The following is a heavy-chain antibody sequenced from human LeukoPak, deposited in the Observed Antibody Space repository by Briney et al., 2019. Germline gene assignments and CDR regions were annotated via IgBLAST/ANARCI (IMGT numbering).Heavy chain of an antibody. CDR3: ARWGGCSYGGDA. Sequence: PVGAPRHSRAAPGFTFSSYSMNRVRQALGKGLQWVSSISSSSGYIYYADSLKGRFTISRDNAKNSLYLQMNSLRAEDTAVYYCARWGGCSYGGDALGEASLVTVS. V-gene: IGHV3-21*01. D-gene: IGHD5-18*01. CDR1: GFTFSSYS. J-gene: IGHJ5*02. CDR2: ISSSSGYI.